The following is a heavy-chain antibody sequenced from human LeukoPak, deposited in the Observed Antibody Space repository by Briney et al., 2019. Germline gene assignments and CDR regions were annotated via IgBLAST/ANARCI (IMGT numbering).Heavy chain of an antibody. CDR1: GFTFSSYG. CDR3: AKDEAMVRGVIIRLHY. D-gene: IGHD3-10*01. Sequence: GGSLRLSCAASGFTFSSYGMHWVRQAPGKGLEWVAFMRYDGSNKYYADSVKGRFTISRDNSKNTLYLQMNSLRAEDTAVYYCAKDEAMVRGVIIRLHYWGQGTLVTVSS. V-gene: IGHV3-30*02. J-gene: IGHJ4*02. CDR2: MRYDGSNK.